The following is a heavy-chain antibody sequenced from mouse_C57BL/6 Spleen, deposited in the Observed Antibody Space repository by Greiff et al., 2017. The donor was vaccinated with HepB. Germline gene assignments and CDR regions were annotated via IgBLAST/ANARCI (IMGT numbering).Heavy chain of an antibody. V-gene: IGHV1-61*01. J-gene: IGHJ2*01. D-gene: IGHD5-5*01. CDR3: ASLFTTGPFDY. CDR2: IYPSDSET. CDR1: GYTFTSYW. Sequence: QVQLQQPGAELVRPGSSVKLSCKASGYTFTSYWMDWVKQRPGQGLEWIGNIYPSDSETHYNQKFKDKATLTVDKSSSTAYMQLSSLTSEDSAVYYCASLFTTGPFDYWGQGTTLTVSS.